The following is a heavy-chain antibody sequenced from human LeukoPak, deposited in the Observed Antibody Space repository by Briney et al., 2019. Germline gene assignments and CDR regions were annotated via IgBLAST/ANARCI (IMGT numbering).Heavy chain of an antibody. Sequence: GGSLKLSCAASGFTFSGSAMHWVRQASGKGLEWVGRIRSKANSYATAYAASVKRGFTISRDDSKNTAYLQMNSLKTEDTAVYYCTRPDTRYSYAVDYWGQGTLVTVSS. V-gene: IGHV3-73*01. D-gene: IGHD5-18*01. CDR3: TRPDTRYSYAVDY. CDR1: GFTFSGSA. J-gene: IGHJ4*02. CDR2: IRSKANSYAT.